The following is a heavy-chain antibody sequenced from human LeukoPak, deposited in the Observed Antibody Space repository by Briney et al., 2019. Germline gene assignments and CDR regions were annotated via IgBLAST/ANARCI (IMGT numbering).Heavy chain of an antibody. CDR3: AALQYQLLSYGMDV. J-gene: IGHJ6*02. CDR1: GFTFSSYS. CDR2: ISSSSSYI. D-gene: IGHD2-2*01. Sequence: PGGSLRLSCAASGFTFSSYSMNWVRQAPGKGLEWVSSISSSSSYIYYADSVKGRFTISRDNAKNSLYLQMISLRAEDTAVYYCAALQYQLLSYGMDVWGQGTTVTVSS. V-gene: IGHV3-21*01.